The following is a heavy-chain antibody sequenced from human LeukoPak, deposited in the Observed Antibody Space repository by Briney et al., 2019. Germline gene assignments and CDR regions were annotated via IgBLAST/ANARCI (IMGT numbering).Heavy chain of an antibody. CDR3: ARDAVAGTQGFDY. CDR1: VFTVSSNY. CDR2: IYSGGST. D-gene: IGHD6-19*01. J-gene: IGHJ4*02. Sequence: GGSLRLSCAASVFTVSSNYMSWVRQAPWKGLEWVSVIYSGGSTYYADSVKGRFTISRDNSKNTLYLQMNSLRAEDTAVYYCARDAVAGTQGFDYWGQGTLVTVSS. V-gene: IGHV3-53*01.